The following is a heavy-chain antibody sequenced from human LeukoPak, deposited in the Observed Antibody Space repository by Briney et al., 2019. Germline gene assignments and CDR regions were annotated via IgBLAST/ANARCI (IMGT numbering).Heavy chain of an antibody. CDR2: ISYDGSNK. V-gene: IGHV3-30*03. CDR1: GFTFSSYG. CDR3: ARSGGRIYYYYYMDV. Sequence: GRSLRLSCAASGFTFSSYGMHWVRQAPGKGLEWVAVISYDGSNKYYADSVKGRFTISRDNSKNTLYLQMNSLRAEDTAVYYCARSGGRIYYYYYMDVWGKGTTVTVSS. D-gene: IGHD1-26*01. J-gene: IGHJ6*03.